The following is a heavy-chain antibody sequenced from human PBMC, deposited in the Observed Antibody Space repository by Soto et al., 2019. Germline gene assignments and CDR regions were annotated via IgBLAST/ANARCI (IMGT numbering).Heavy chain of an antibody. V-gene: IGHV1-3*01. J-gene: IGHJ6*02. Sequence: QVQLVQSGAEVKKPGASVKVSCKSSGYTFTSYAVHWVRQAPGQRLEWMAWINAGNGNTKYSQKFQGRVTITMDTATGRATFELSSVGNEVKAVNFCARDFAIEVSNGYRDYYYHGMDVWGQGTTVTVS. CDR2: INAGNGNT. CDR3: ARDFAIEVSNGYRDYYYHGMDV. CDR1: GYTFTSYA. D-gene: IGHD3-22*01.